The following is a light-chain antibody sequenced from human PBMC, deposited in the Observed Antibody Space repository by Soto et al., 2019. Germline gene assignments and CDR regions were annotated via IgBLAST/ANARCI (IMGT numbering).Light chain of an antibody. V-gene: IGLV2-11*01. CDR3: CSYAGSYTFV. Sequence: QSALTQPRSVSGSPGQSVTISCTGTSSDVGSYNYVSWYQQHPGKAPEFMIYDVNKRPSGVPDRFSGSKSGNTASLTISGLQAEDEADYYCCSYAGSYTFVFGTGTKLTVL. CDR1: SSDVGSYNY. J-gene: IGLJ1*01. CDR2: DVN.